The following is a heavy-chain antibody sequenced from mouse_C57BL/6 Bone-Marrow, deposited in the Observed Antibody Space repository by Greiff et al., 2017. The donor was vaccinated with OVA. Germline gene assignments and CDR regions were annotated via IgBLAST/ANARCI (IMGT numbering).Heavy chain of an antibody. D-gene: IGHD2-14*01. Sequence: EVQLVESGGGLVQPGGSLKLSCAASGFTFSDYGMAWVRQAPRKGPEWVAFISNLAYSIYYADTVTGRFTISRENAKNTLYLEMSSLRSEDTAMYYCARGTRYYAMDYWGQGTSVTVSS. CDR3: ARGTRYYAMDY. J-gene: IGHJ4*01. CDR1: GFTFSDYG. V-gene: IGHV5-15*01. CDR2: ISNLAYSI.